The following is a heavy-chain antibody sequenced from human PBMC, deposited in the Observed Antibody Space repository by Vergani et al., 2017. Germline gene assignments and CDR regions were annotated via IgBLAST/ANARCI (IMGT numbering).Heavy chain of an antibody. Sequence: QMQLVESGGGVVQPGRSLRLSCAASGFTFSSYAMHWVRQAPGKGLEWVAVISYDGSNKYYADSVKGRFTISRDNSKNTLYLQMNSLRAEDTAVYYCASTGITIFGVANGAFDIWGQGTMVTVSS. J-gene: IGHJ3*02. CDR1: GFTFSSYA. D-gene: IGHD3-3*01. CDR3: ASTGITIFGVANGAFDI. CDR2: ISYDGSNK. V-gene: IGHV3-30-3*01.